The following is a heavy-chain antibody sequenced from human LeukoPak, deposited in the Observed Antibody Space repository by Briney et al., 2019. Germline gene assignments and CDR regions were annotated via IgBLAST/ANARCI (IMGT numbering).Heavy chain of an antibody. CDR1: GDSVSINTAA. J-gene: IGHJ4*02. V-gene: IGHV6-1*01. D-gene: IGHD3-10*01. CDR2: TYNRSRWYS. CDR3: ARAADTPFTRGMDY. Sequence: SQTLSLTCAISGDSVSINTAAWTWVRQSPSRGLEWLGRTYNRSRWYSEYAVSVRSRISMNPDTSTNQFSLHLTSVTPEDTAVYYCARAADTPFTRGMDYWGQGTLVTVSS.